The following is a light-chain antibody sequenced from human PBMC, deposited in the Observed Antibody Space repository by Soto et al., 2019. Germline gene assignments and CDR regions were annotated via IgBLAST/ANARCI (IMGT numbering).Light chain of an antibody. CDR1: QSFGRN. V-gene: IGKV3-15*01. CDR2: GAS. CDR3: QQYGSSRWT. Sequence: EIVMTQSPATLSLSPGERAILSCRASQSFGRNLVWYQHKPGQAPRLLIYGASTRATGIAARFSGSGSGTEFTLTISSLQSEDFAVYYCQQYGSSRWTLGQGTKV. J-gene: IGKJ1*01.